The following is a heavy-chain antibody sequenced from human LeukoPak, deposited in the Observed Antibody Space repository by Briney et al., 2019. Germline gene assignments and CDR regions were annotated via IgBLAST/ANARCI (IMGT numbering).Heavy chain of an antibody. J-gene: IGHJ3*02. V-gene: IGHV3-7*01. CDR3: ARGHEAAFDI. CDR1: GCTFSSCW. CDR2: IKQYGSEK. Sequence: GGPLSLSWAASGCTFSSCWLSWVRMPRGKGLEWVTNIKQYGSEKYYVDSVKGRFHISRDNAKDALYLQMNSLRAEDTAVYYCARGHEAAFDIWGQGTMVTVSS.